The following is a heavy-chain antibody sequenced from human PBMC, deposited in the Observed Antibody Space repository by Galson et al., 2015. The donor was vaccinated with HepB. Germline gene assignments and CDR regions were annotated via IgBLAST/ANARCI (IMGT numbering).Heavy chain of an antibody. Sequence: SLRLSCAASGFTFSTYGIHWVRQAPGKGLEWVAVIWYDGSNKYYVDSVKGRFTISRDNSKNTLYLQMNSLRAEDTAVYYCAKDRSQGATDFYGMDVWGQGTTVTVSS. D-gene: IGHD1-26*01. CDR1: GFTFSTYG. V-gene: IGHV3-33*06. CDR3: AKDRSQGATDFYGMDV. J-gene: IGHJ6*02. CDR2: IWYDGSNK.